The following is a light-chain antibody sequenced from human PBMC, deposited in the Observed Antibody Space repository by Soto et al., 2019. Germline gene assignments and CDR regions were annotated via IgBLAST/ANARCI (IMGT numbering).Light chain of an antibody. CDR2: RDN. CDR3: AAWDDTVRSYV. CDR1: ISNIGTNY. V-gene: IGLV1-47*01. Sequence: QSVLTQPPSVSGTPGQRGTISCSGGISNIGTNYVHWFQQLPGTAPTVLSHRDNQRPSGVPDRFSGSKSGTSASRAISGLRSEDQAEYYCAAWDDTVRSYVFGTGTKLTVL. J-gene: IGLJ1*01.